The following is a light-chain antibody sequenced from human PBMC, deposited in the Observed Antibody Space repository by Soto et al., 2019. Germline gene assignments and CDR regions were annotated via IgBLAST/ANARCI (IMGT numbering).Light chain of an antibody. Sequence: QSALIQPSSASGTPGQRVTISCSGSSSNIGSNTIKWYQQFPGTAPKLLIYSNNQRPSGVPDRFSGSKSGTSASLAISGLQSEDEADYYCAAWDDSLNGVLFGGGTKLTVL. J-gene: IGLJ3*02. CDR3: AAWDDSLNGVL. V-gene: IGLV1-44*01. CDR1: SSNIGSNT. CDR2: SNN.